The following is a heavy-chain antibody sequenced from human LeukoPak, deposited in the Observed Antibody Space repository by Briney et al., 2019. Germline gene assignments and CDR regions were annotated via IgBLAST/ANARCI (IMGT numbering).Heavy chain of an antibody. CDR1: GFTSSSYA. V-gene: IGHV3-23*01. J-gene: IGHJ3*02. CDR2: ISGSGGST. Sequence: GGSLRLSCAASGFTSSSYAMSWVRQAPGKGLEWVSAISGSGGSTYYADSVKGRFTISRDNSKNTLYLQMNSLRAEDTAVYYCAKDSQIVVVTAPDAFDIWGQGTMVTVSS. CDR3: AKDSQIVVVTAPDAFDI. D-gene: IGHD2-21*02.